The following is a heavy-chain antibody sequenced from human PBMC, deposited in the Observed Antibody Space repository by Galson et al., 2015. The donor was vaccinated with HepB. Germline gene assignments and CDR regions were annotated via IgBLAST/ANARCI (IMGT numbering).Heavy chain of an antibody. CDR2: LSGSGGST. D-gene: IGHD2-8*01. V-gene: IGHV3-23*01. CDR3: ASQEGGMVYATH. Sequence: SLRLSCAASGFTFSSYGKSWVRQAPGKGLEWVSGLSGSGGSTYYADSVKGRFTISRDNSKSTLYLQMNSLRAEDTAVYYCASQEGGMVYATHWGQGTLVTVSS. CDR1: GFTFSSYG. J-gene: IGHJ4*02.